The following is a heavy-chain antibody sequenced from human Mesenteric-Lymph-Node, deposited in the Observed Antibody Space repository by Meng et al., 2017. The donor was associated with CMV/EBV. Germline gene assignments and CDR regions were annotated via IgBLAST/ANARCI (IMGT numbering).Heavy chain of an antibody. J-gene: IGHJ4*02. V-gene: IGHV3-23*01. CDR2: ISASGGAT. CDR1: GFTFNSFA. Sequence: GGSLRLSCAASGFTFNSFAMSWVRQAPGKGLEWVSDISASGGATYYADSFMGRFTISRDNSRNTVHLQIHSLRAEDTAVYYCARTLKYSSSSYFDYWGQGTLVTVSS. D-gene: IGHD6-6*01. CDR3: ARTLKYSSSSYFDY.